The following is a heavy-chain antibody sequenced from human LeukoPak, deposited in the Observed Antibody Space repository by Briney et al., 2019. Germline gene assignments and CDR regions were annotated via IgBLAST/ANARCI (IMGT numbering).Heavy chain of an antibody. D-gene: IGHD3-3*01. J-gene: IGHJ4*02. CDR3: ARSVYYDFWSGYLGINY. CDR2: INPNSGGT. V-gene: IGHV1-2*02. CDR1: GYTFTGYY. Sequence: ASVKVSCKASGYTFTGYYMHWVRQAPGQGLEWTGWINPNSGGTNYAQKFQGRVTMTRDTSISTAYMELSRLRSDDTAVYYCARSVYYDFWSGYLGINYWGQGTLVTVSS.